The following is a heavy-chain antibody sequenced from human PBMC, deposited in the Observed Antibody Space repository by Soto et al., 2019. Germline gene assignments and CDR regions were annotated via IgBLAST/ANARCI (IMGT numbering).Heavy chain of an antibody. D-gene: IGHD6-19*01. J-gene: IGHJ3*02. CDR1: GFTFSSYA. Sequence: VQLLESGGGLVQPGGSLRLSCAASGFTFSSYAMSWVRQAPGKGLEWVSAISGSGGSTYYADSVKGRFTISRDNSKNTLYLQMNSLRAEDTAVYYCAKSSELAVAGFRRGAFDIWGQGTMVTVSS. CDR2: ISGSGGST. V-gene: IGHV3-23*01. CDR3: AKSSELAVAGFRRGAFDI.